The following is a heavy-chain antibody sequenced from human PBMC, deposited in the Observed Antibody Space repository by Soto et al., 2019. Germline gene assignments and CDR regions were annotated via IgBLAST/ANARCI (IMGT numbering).Heavy chain of an antibody. V-gene: IGHV1-3*01. Sequence: ASVKVSCKASGYTFTSYAMHWVRQAPGQRLEWMGWINAGNGNTKYSQKFQGRVTITRDTSASTAYMELSSLRSEDTAVYYCASGYSSGWYPNYFDYWGQGTLVTVSS. D-gene: IGHD6-19*01. CDR3: ASGYSSGWYPNYFDY. CDR1: GYTFTSYA. J-gene: IGHJ4*02. CDR2: INAGNGNT.